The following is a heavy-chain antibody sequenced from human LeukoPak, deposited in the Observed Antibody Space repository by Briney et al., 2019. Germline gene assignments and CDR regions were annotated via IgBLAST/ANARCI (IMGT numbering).Heavy chain of an antibody. D-gene: IGHD4/OR15-4a*01. Sequence: GGSLRLSCAASGFTVTNDRMSWVRQAPGTGLEWVGRIKMENDGGATDFATPVKGRFAMSRDESKNTLYLQMNSLKIEDTAVYYCLAYGGYWGQGALVTVSS. CDR3: LAYGGY. CDR2: IKMENDGGAT. J-gene: IGHJ4*02. V-gene: IGHV3-15*01. CDR1: GFTVTNDR.